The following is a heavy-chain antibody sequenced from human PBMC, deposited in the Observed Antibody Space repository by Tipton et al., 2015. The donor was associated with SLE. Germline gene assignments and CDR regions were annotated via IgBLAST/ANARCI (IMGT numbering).Heavy chain of an antibody. CDR3: AKDSHSSHLDY. CDR2: ISWDGGST. CDR1: GFTFSSYA. D-gene: IGHD6-13*01. Sequence: SLRLSCAASGFTFSSYAMHWVRQAPGKGLEWVSLISWDGGSTYYADSVKGRFTISRDNSKNSLYLQMNSLRAEDTALYYCAKDSHSSHLDYWGQGTLVTVSS. J-gene: IGHJ4*02. V-gene: IGHV3-43D*03.